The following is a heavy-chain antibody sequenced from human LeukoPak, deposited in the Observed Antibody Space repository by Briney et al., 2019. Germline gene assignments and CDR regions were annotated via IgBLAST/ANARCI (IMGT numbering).Heavy chain of an antibody. J-gene: IGHJ4*02. CDR3: ATHPGDYWFGYVQL. D-gene: IGHD3-10*01. CDR1: GGSFSGYY. CDR2: INHSGSA. Sequence: SETLSLTCAVYGGSFSGYYWSWIRQPPGKGLEWIGEINHSGSANYNPSLKSRVTISVDTSKNQSSLKLSSVTAADTAVYYCATHPGDYWFGYVQLWGQGTLVTVSS. V-gene: IGHV4-34*01.